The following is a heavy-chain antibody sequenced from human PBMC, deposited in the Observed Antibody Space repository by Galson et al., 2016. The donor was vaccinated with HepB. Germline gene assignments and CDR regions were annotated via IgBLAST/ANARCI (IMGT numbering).Heavy chain of an antibody. CDR3: ARGSLVRGPIKTDVDY. Sequence: SLRLSCASSGFRFSSYGMYWVRQAPGKGLEWVAVIHYDGSHRGHADTVRGRFTISRDNSRDTLYLQMDSLRAEDTALYFCARGSLVRGPIKTDVDYWGQGTLVTVS. CDR2: IHYDGSHR. CDR1: GFRFSSYG. V-gene: IGHV3-30*12. J-gene: IGHJ4*02. D-gene: IGHD3-10*01.